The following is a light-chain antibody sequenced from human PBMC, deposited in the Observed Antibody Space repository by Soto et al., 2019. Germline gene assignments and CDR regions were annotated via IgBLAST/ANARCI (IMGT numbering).Light chain of an antibody. CDR2: GAS. J-gene: IGKJ2*01. CDR1: QSVSSK. V-gene: IGKV3-15*01. CDR3: QQYNNWPPPMYT. Sequence: EIVLTQSPGTLSVSPGERATLSCRASQSVSSKLAWYQQKPGQAPRLLFYGASTGATGIPARFSGSGSETEFTLSISSLQSEDFAVYYCQQYNNWPPPMYTFGQGTKVDIK.